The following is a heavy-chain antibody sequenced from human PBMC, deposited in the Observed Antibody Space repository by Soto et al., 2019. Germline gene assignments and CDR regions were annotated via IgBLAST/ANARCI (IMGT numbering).Heavy chain of an antibody. Sequence: GGSLRLSCAASGFTFSSYAMSWVRQAPGKGLEWVSAISGSGGSTYYADSVKGRFTISRDNSKNTLYLQMNSLRAEDTAVYYCAKDPGIAVAVSSWFDPWGQGTLVTAPQ. CDR3: AKDPGIAVAVSSWFDP. D-gene: IGHD6-19*01. CDR1: GFTFSSYA. CDR2: ISGSGGST. V-gene: IGHV3-23*01. J-gene: IGHJ5*02.